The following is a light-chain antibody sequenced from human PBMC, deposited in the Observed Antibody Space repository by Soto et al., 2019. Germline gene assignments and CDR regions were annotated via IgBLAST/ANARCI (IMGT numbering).Light chain of an antibody. V-gene: IGLV7-46*01. Sequence: QAVVTQEPSLTVSPGGTVTLTCGSSTGAVTSGHYPYWFPQKPGQAPVTLIYDTNNRHSWAPARFTGSLLGGKAALTLSGAQPEDEAEYYCLLSFSDSRPGVFGGGTKLTVL. CDR3: LLSFSDSRPGV. J-gene: IGLJ2*01. CDR2: DTN. CDR1: TGAVTSGHY.